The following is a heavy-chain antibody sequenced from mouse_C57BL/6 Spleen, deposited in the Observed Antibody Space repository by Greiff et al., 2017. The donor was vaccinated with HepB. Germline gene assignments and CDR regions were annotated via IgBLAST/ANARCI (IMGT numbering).Heavy chain of an antibody. CDR3: ARDDYDAFAY. V-gene: IGHV3-1*01. CDR2: ISYSGST. Sequence: EVQGVESGPGMVKPSQSLSLTCTVTGYSITSGYDWHWIRHFPGNKLEWMGYISYSGSTNYNPSLKSRISITHDTSKNHFFLKLNSVTTEDTATYYCARDDYDAFAYWGQGTLVTVSA. CDR1: GYSITSGYD. D-gene: IGHD2-4*01. J-gene: IGHJ3*01.